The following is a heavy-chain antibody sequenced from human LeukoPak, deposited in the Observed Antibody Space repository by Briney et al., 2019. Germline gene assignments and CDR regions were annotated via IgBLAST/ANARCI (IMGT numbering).Heavy chain of an antibody. D-gene: IGHD3-22*01. V-gene: IGHV1-18*01. CDR2: ISASNGKT. CDR3: ARKYYYERSGYTYWYFDL. Sequence: ASVKVSCKASGYIFTNYGITWVRQAPRQGLEWMGWISASNGKTNYAQNLQGRVTMTTDTSTSTGYMELRRLRSEDTAVYYCARKYYYERSGYTYWYFDLWGRGTLVTVSS. CDR1: GYIFTNYG. J-gene: IGHJ2*01.